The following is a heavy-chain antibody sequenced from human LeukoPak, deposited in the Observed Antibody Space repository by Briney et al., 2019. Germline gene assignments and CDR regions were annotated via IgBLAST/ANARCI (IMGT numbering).Heavy chain of an antibody. J-gene: IGHJ4*02. Sequence: ASVKVSCKASGYTFTGYYMHWVRQAPGQGLEWMGWINPNSGGTNYAQKFQGRVTMTRDTSISTAYMELSRLRSDDTAVYYCARDGRYYDILAGYYISPDFDYWGQGTLVTVSS. CDR2: INPNSGGT. V-gene: IGHV1-2*02. CDR3: ARDGRYYDILAGYYISPDFDY. CDR1: GYTFTGYY. D-gene: IGHD3-9*01.